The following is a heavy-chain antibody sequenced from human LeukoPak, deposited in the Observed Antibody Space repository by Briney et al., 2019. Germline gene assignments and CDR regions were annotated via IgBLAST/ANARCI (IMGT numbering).Heavy chain of an antibody. D-gene: IGHD4-17*01. CDR1: GYTFTGYY. Sequence: SVKVSCKASGYTFTGYYIHWVRQAPGQGLEWMGGIIPIFGTANYAQKFQGRVTITADESTSTAYMELSSLRFEDTAVYYCAREHPSGLRLNWFDPWGQGTLVTVSS. CDR2: IIPIFGTA. V-gene: IGHV1-69*13. CDR3: AREHPSGLRLNWFDP. J-gene: IGHJ5*02.